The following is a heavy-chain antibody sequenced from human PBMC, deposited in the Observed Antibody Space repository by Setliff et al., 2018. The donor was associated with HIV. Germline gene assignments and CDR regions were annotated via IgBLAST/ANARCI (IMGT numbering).Heavy chain of an antibody. J-gene: IGHJ4*02. Sequence: ASETLSLTCNVSGASISSYYWTWIRQSPGNRLEWLGYITDSGNTNYNPSLRCRVTISADTSKNQVSLRLWSVTAADTAVYYCAREWNRIWYFDYWGQGTLVTVSS. CDR3: AREWNRIWYFDY. CDR2: ITDSGNT. D-gene: IGHD1-1*01. V-gene: IGHV4-59*01. CDR1: GASISSYY.